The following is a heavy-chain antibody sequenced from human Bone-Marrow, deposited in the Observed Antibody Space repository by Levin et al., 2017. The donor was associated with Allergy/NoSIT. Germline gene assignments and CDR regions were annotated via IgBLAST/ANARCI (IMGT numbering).Heavy chain of an antibody. CDR2: ISWNSGSI. J-gene: IGHJ4*02. Sequence: GGSLRLSCAASGFTFDDYAMHWVRQAPGKGLEWVSGISWNSGSIGYADSVKGRFTISRDNAKNSLYLQMNSLRAEDTALYYCAKAPSCSGGSCYSTYTSFDYWGQGTLVTVSS. CDR1: GFTFDDYA. V-gene: IGHV3-9*01. CDR3: AKAPSCSGGSCYSTYTSFDY. D-gene: IGHD2-15*01.